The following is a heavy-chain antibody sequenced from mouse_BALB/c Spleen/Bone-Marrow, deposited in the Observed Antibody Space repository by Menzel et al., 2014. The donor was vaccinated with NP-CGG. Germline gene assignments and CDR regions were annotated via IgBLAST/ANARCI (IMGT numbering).Heavy chain of an antibody. CDR3: ARLXYXGYFAY. CDR2: INPGSSTI. CDR1: GFDFSGYW. Sequence: EVKLMESGGGLVQPGGSLKLSCAASGFDFSGYWMSWVRQAPGKGLEWIGEINPGSSTINYTPSLKDKFIISRDNAKNTLYLQMSKVRSEDTALYYCARLXYXGYFAYWGQGTLVTVSA. J-gene: IGHJ3*01. D-gene: IGHD1-2*01. V-gene: IGHV4-1*02.